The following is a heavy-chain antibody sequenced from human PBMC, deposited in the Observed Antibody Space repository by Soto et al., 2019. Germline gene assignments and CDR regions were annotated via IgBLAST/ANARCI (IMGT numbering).Heavy chain of an antibody. D-gene: IGHD4-4*01. V-gene: IGHV3-23*01. Sequence: GESLRLSCAASGFTFSSYAMSWVRQAPGKGLEWVSAISGSGGSTYYADSVKGRFTISRDNSKNTLYLQMNSLRAEDTAVYYCAKDIDLPVTYYFDYWGQGTLVTVSS. CDR3: AKDIDLPVTYYFDY. CDR2: ISGSGGST. CDR1: GFTFSSYA. J-gene: IGHJ4*02.